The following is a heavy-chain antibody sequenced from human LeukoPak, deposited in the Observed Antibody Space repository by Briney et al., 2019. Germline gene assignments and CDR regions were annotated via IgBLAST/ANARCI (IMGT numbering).Heavy chain of an antibody. V-gene: IGHV3-7*01. CDR3: AREAAAQNYYYYMDV. D-gene: IGHD6-13*01. J-gene: IGHJ6*03. Sequence: PGGSLRLSCAASGFTFSSYWMSWVRQAPGKGLEWVANIKQDGSEKYYVDSVKGRFTISRDNAKNSLYLQMNSLRAEDTAVYYCAREAAAQNYYYYMDVWGKGTTVTVSS. CDR1: GFTFSSYW. CDR2: IKQDGSEK.